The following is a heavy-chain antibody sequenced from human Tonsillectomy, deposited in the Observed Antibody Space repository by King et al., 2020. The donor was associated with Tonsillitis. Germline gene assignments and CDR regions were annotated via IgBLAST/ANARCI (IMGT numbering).Heavy chain of an antibody. J-gene: IGHJ5*02. Sequence: VQLVESGGGLVQPGGSLRLACAASGCTFRNHWMDWVRQAPGKGLEWVANIDQFGLLKYYVNSVKGRFTISRNNADNSVYLQMTSLRAEDTAIYYCARDFAGGAAAWGQGTQVTVSS. D-gene: IGHD6-13*01. CDR2: IDQFGLLK. CDR3: ARDFAGGAAA. CDR1: GCTFRNHW. V-gene: IGHV3-7*01.